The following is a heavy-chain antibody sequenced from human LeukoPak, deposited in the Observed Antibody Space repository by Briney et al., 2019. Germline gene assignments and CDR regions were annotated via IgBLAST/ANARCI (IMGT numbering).Heavy chain of an antibody. CDR2: IRSKAYGGTT. CDR1: GFTFGDYA. D-gene: IGHD3-16*02. V-gene: IGHV3-49*04. J-gene: IGHJ4*02. CDR3: TRDYDYVWGSYRFDY. Sequence: PGGSLRLSCTASGFTFGDYAMSWVRQAPGKGLEWVGFIRSKAYGGTTEYAASVKGRFTISRDDSKSIAYLQMNSLKTEDTAVYYCTRDYDYVWGSYRFDYWGQGTLVTVSS.